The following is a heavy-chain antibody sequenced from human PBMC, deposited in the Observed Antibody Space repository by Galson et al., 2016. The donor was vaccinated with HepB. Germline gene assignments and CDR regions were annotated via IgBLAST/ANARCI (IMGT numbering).Heavy chain of an antibody. D-gene: IGHD5-18*01. J-gene: IGHJ6*02. V-gene: IGHV3-15*07. CDR3: TTLGRGIQVWVLDQWYHGMDV. CDR2: IKRESDGGTT. Sequence: SLRLSCAASGFSFSHAWMNWVRQAPGKGLQWVGRIKRESDGGTTDYAAPVKGRFTISRDDSKNTLYQQMNSLKTEDKAVYYCTTLGRGIQVWVLDQWYHGMDVWGQGTTVTVSS. CDR1: GFSFSHAW.